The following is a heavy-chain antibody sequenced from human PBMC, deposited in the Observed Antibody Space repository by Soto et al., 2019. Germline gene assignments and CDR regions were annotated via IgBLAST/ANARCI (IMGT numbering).Heavy chain of an antibody. J-gene: IGHJ4*02. CDR2: ISDDGSTT. CDR3: TRWPRVSSTGTGDH. CDR1: GFTFSAYW. V-gene: IGHV3-74*01. D-gene: IGHD1-1*01. Sequence: GGSLRLSCLVSGFTFSAYWMHWVRQVPGKGLIWVSRISDDGSTTTYADSVKGRFTISRDNAKNTLYLQMNSLRADDKGLYYCTRWPRVSSTGTGDHWGKGTPVTVSS.